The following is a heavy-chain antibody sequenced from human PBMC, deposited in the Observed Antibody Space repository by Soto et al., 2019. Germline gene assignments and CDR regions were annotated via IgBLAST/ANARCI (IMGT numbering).Heavy chain of an antibody. J-gene: IGHJ3*02. Sequence: SETLSLTCTVSGGSISSSSYYWGWIRQPPGKGQEWIGSIYYSGSTYYNPSLKSRVIISVDTSKNQFSLKLSSVTAADTAVYYCARLRVDYGDSILSGRTEHAFDIWGQGTMVTVSS. D-gene: IGHD4-17*01. CDR1: GGSISSSSYY. CDR3: ARLRVDYGDSILSGRTEHAFDI. CDR2: IYYSGST. V-gene: IGHV4-39*01.